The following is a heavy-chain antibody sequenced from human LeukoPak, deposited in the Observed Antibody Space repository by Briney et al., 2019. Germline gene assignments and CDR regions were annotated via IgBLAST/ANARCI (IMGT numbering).Heavy chain of an antibody. CDR3: ARDSYGDYYYYYGMDV. J-gene: IGHJ6*02. V-gene: IGHV4-4*07. D-gene: IGHD4-17*01. CDR2: IYTSGST. Sequence: SETLSLTCTVSGGSIGSYYWSWIRQPAGKGLEWIGRIYTSGSTNYNPSLKSRVTMSVDTSKNQFSLKLSSVTAADTAVYYCARDSYGDYYYYYGMDVWGQGTTVTVSS. CDR1: GGSIGSYY.